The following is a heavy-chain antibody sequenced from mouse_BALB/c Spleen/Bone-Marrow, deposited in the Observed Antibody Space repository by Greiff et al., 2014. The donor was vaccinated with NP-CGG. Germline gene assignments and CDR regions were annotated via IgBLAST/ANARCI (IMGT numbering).Heavy chain of an antibody. CDR2: IYYSGTI. CDR3: ARYGNYFDY. Sequence: EVQLQESGPGLVKPSQTVSLTCTVTGISITTGNYRWSWIRQFPGNKLEWIGYIYYSGTITYNPSLTSRTTITRDTSKDQFFLEMNSLTAEDTATYYCARYGNYFDYWGQGTTLTVSS. D-gene: IGHD2-1*01. J-gene: IGHJ2*01. CDR1: GISITTGNYR. V-gene: IGHV3-5*02.